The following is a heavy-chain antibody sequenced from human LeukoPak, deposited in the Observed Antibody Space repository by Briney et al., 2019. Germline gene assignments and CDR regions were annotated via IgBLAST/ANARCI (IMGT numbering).Heavy chain of an antibody. V-gene: IGHV1-8*01. Sequence: ASVKVSCKASGYTFTSYDIHWVRQATGQGLEWMGLINPNGGNTGYAQKFQGRVTMTRDTSKSTAYMELSSLRSEDTAVYYCARGQPSVTRVDDAFDIWGQGKMVTVSS. CDR3: ARGQPSVTRVDDAFDI. CDR2: INPNGGNT. J-gene: IGHJ3*02. CDR1: GYTFTSYD. D-gene: IGHD4-17*01.